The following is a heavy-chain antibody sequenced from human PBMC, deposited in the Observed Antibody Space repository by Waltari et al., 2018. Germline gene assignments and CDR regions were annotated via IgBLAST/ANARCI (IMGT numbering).Heavy chain of an antibody. CDR2: ISGNNGHT. CDR3: ARERHRLMEEGYLMALDP. J-gene: IGHJ5*02. D-gene: IGHD3-3*01. Sequence: QVQLVQSGPEVKKPGASVKVSCKASGYTFSDYGLSWVRQAPGQGLERMGWISGNNGHTNHAQKFQGRLIMTEDTSATTVYMELTYLTSDDTAVYYCARERHRLMEEGYLMALDPWGQGTLVTVSS. CDR1: GYTFSDYG. V-gene: IGHV1-18*01.